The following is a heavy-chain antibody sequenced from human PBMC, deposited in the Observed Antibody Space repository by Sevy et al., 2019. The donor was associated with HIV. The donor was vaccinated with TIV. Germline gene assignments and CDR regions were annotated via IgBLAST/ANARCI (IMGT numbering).Heavy chain of an antibody. Sequence: VSVKVSCKVSGYTLTEFAMHWVRQAPGKGLEWMGTFDPEDDETMYAQKFQGRLTLTEDTSTDTAYMELSSLRSEDTAVYYCATTKDYYETSGYPVDYWGQGTLVTVSS. V-gene: IGHV1-24*01. CDR2: FDPEDDET. J-gene: IGHJ4*02. D-gene: IGHD3-22*01. CDR3: ATTKDYYETSGYPVDY. CDR1: GYTLTEFA.